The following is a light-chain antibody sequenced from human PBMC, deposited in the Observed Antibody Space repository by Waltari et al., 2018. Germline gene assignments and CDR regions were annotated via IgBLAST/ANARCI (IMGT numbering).Light chain of an antibody. V-gene: IGKV1-39*01. CDR2: AAS. CDR1: QSIANF. CDR3: QQTYSTPT. J-gene: IGKJ5*01. Sequence: DIQMTQSPSSLSASVGDRVTITCRASQSIANFLNWYRQKPGKAPELMIFAASSLQSGVPSRFSGSGSGTDFTLTITSLQPEDFASYYCQQTYSTPTFGQGTRLEIK.